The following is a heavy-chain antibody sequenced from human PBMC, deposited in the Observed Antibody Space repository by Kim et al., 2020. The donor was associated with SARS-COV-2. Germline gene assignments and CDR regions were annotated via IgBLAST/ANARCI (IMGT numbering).Heavy chain of an antibody. Sequence: SETLSLTCGVSGGSISSNNWWSWVRQPPGKGLEWIGEIYHSGSTNYNPSLKSRVTISVDKSKHQFSLNLNSVTAADTAVYYCARCPGDSSSFCLDPWGQGTLVTVSS. CDR1: GGSISSNNW. CDR3: ARCPGDSSSFCLDP. J-gene: IGHJ5*02. V-gene: IGHV4-4*02. D-gene: IGHD6-6*01. CDR2: IYHSGST.